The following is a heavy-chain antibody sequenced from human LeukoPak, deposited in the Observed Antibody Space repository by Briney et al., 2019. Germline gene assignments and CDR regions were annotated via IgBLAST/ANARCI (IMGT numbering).Heavy chain of an antibody. V-gene: IGHV3-23*01. CDR1: GFTFSSYG. Sequence: RGSLRLSCAASGFTFSSYGMNWVRQAPGKGLEWVSAIGVSADQTFYADSVKGRFTISRDNSKNTLSLAMNNLRAEDTAVYYCAKERNARGALDYWGRGTLFTVSS. J-gene: IGHJ4*02. CDR3: AKERNARGALDY. D-gene: IGHD2-2*01. CDR2: IGVSADQT.